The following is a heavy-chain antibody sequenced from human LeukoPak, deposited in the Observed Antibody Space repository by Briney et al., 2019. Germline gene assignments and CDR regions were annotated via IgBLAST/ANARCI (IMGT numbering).Heavy chain of an antibody. J-gene: IGHJ5*02. V-gene: IGHV1-2*02. CDR1: GYTFTDYY. CDR3: ARATARGIAWFDP. CDR2: INPNTGGT. Sequence: ASVKVSCKTSGYTFTDYYIHWLRQAPGQGLEWMGYINPNTGGTKYAQKFQGRVTMTRDTSISTAYMELRLRSDDTAVYYCARATARGIAWFDPWCQGTRVTVSS. D-gene: IGHD3-16*01.